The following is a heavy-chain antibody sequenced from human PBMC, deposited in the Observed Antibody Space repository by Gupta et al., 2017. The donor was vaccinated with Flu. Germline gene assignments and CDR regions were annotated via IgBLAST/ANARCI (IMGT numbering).Heavy chain of an antibody. CDR2: IIPIFGTA. V-gene: IGHV1-69*06. CDR1: GGTFSSYA. J-gene: IGHJ3*02. Sequence: QVQLVQSGAEVKKPGSSVKVSCKASGGTFSSYAISWVRQAPGQGLEWMGGIIPIFGTANYAQKFQGRVTITADKSTSTAYMELSSLRSEDTAVYYCARDADGWELLPPTGGYFDIWGQGTMVTVSS. CDR3: ARDADGWELLPPTGGYFDI. D-gene: IGHD1-26*01.